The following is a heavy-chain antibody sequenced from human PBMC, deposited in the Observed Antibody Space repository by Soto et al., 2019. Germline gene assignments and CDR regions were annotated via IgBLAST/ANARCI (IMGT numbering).Heavy chain of an antibody. CDR3: ARAPYCCGDCYSLAFDI. D-gene: IGHD2-21*02. CDR2: IYYSGST. CDR1: GGSISSYY. J-gene: IGHJ3*02. V-gene: IGHV4-59*01. Sequence: SETLSLTCTVSGGSISSYYWSWIRQPPGKGLEWIGYIYYSGSTNYNPSLKSRVTISVDTSKNQFSLKLSSVTAADTAVYYCARAPYCCGDCYSLAFDIWGQGTMVTVSS.